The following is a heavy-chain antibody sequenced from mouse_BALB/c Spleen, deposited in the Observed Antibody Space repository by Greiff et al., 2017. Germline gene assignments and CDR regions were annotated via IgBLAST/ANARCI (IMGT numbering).Heavy chain of an antibody. CDR3: ARANSVDD. D-gene: IGHD4-1*01. CDR2: ISSGSSTI. J-gene: IGHJ2*01. Sequence: EVKVVESGGGLVQPGGSRKLSCAASGFTFSSFGMHWVRQAPEKGLEWVAYISSGSSTIYYADTVKGRFTISRDNPKNTLFLQMTSLRSEDTAMYYCARANSVDDWGQGTTLTVSS. CDR1: GFTFSSFG. V-gene: IGHV5-17*02.